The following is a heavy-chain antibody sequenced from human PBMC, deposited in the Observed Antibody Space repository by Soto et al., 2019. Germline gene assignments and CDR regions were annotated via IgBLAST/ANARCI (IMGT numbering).Heavy chain of an antibody. CDR1: GFTFSSYT. V-gene: IGHV3-21*01. CDR2: ISITSSYI. CDR3: ARGAIRGYSYGYSDY. J-gene: IGHJ4*02. D-gene: IGHD5-18*01. Sequence: GGSLRLSCAASGFTFSSYTMDWVRQTPGKGLQWVSSISITSSYIYYADSVKGRFAISRDNAQNSLYLQMNSLRAEDTAVYYCARGAIRGYSYGYSDYWGQGTLVTVSS.